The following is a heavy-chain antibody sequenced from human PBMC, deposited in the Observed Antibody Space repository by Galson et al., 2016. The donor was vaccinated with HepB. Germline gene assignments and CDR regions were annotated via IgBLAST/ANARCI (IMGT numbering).Heavy chain of an antibody. V-gene: IGHV4-4*07. Sequence: SETLSLTCSVSGASISNYYWSWIRQPAGKGLEWIGRIYTTGSTNYHPSLKSRVTLSLDTSQNQVSLTLTSVTAADTAVYYCASDTAEPNNYYYYYMNVWGKGTTVIVSS. CDR3: ASDTAEPNNYYYYYMNV. CDR1: GASISNYY. CDR2: IYTTGST. J-gene: IGHJ6*03. D-gene: IGHD5-18*01.